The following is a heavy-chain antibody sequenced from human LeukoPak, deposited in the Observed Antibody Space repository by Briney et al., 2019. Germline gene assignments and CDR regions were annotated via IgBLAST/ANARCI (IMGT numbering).Heavy chain of an antibody. CDR2: IYYSGST. Sequence: SETLSLTCTVSGGSISSYYWSWIRQPPGKGLEWIGYIYYSGSTNYNPSLKSRVTISVDTSKNQFSLKLSSVTAADTAVYYCARDSGTTGEVKFDPWGQGTLVTVSS. D-gene: IGHD3-10*01. V-gene: IGHV4-59*01. CDR3: ARDSGTTGEVKFDP. CDR1: GGSISSYY. J-gene: IGHJ5*02.